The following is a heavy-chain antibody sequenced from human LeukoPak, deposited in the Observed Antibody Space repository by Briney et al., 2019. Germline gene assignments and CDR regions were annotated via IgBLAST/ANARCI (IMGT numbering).Heavy chain of an antibody. D-gene: IGHD5-12*01. CDR2: IIPIFGTA. CDR1: GYTFTGYY. Sequence: SVKVSCKASGYTFTGYYMHWVRQAPGQGLEWMGGIIPIFGTANYAQKFQGRVTITADESTSTAYMELSSLRSEDTAVYYCARGPRPIVATSYDYWGQGTLVTVSS. CDR3: ARGPRPIVATSYDY. J-gene: IGHJ4*02. V-gene: IGHV1-69*13.